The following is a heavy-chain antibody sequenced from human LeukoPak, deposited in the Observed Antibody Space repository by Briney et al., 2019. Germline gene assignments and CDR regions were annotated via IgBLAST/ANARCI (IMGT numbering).Heavy chain of an antibody. Sequence: PGGSLRLSCAASGFTFSSFGMNCVRQAPGKGLEWVSYFSSSGSTIYYTVSVKGRFTLSRDNAENSLYLHMNSQRAEDTAVYYCAQRTRGGAFLWGQGPLVTVS. J-gene: IGHJ4*02. CDR2: FSSSGSTI. D-gene: IGHD1-26*01. CDR3: AQRTRGGAFL. CDR1: GFTFSSFG. V-gene: IGHV3-48*03.